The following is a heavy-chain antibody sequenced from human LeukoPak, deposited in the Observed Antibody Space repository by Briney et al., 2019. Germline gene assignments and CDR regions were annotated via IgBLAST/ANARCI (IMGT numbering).Heavy chain of an antibody. Sequence: PPQTLSLTCIVSGGSISSSSYYWGWIRQPPGKGLEWIGSIYYSGSTYYNPSLKSRVTISVDTSKNQFSLKLSSVTAADTAVYYCARRGYDSSGYYFGNYYYYMDVWGKGTTVTVSS. CDR1: GGSISSSSYY. CDR2: IYYSGST. J-gene: IGHJ6*03. CDR3: ARRGYDSSGYYFGNYYYYMDV. D-gene: IGHD3-22*01. V-gene: IGHV4-39*07.